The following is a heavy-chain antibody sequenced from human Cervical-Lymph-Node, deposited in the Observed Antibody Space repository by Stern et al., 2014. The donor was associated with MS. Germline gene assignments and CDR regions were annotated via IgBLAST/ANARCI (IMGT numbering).Heavy chain of an antibody. D-gene: IGHD3-22*01. V-gene: IGHV5-51*01. Sequence: VQLVQSGAEGKKPGEALKIACKGSGYSFSSYWIAWVRQMPGKGLEWMGMIFPSDSETRYSPSFEGQVTISVDKSTSTAYLHWSSLKASDTARYYCGREVALTAGLLGFWGQGTQVIVS. CDR1: GYSFSSYW. CDR2: IFPSDSET. J-gene: IGHJ4*02. CDR3: GREVALTAGLLGF.